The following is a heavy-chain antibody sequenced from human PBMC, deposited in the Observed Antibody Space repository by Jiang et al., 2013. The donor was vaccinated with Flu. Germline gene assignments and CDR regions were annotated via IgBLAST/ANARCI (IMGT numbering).Heavy chain of an antibody. V-gene: IGHV4-59*01. CDR2: IYYSGST. J-gene: IGHJ6*02. Sequence: GSGLVKPSETLSLTCTVSGGSISSYYWSWIRQPPGKGLEWIGYIYYSGSTNYNPSLKSRVTISVDTSKNQFSLKLSSVTAADTAVYYCARDAPIFGVVRGGMDVWGQ. D-gene: IGHD3-3*01. CDR3: ARDAPIFGVVRGGMDV. CDR1: GGSISSYY.